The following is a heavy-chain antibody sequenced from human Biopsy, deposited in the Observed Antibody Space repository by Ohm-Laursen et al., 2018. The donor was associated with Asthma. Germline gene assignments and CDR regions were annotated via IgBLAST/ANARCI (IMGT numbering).Heavy chain of an antibody. J-gene: IGHJ4*02. CDR2: IYYTGTT. D-gene: IGHD3-3*01. V-gene: IGHV4-59*01. CDR1: GGSISGFY. CDR3: ARDFGGWYYFDN. Sequence: VTLSLTCTVSGGSISGFYWSWIRQPPGKGLEWIGYIYYTGTTNYNPSLKSRVSISVDTSKNQFSLKLTSVTAADTAVYYCARDFGGWYYFDNWGQGSLVTVSS.